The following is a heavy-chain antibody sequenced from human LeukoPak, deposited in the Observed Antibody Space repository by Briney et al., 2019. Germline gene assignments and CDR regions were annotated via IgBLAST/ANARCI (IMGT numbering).Heavy chain of an antibody. CDR1: GGSISSSSYY. D-gene: IGHD3-22*01. CDR2: IKQDGSAK. Sequence: PSETLSLTCTVSGGSISSSSYYWGWIRQPPGKGLEWVANIKQDGSAKYYVDSVKDRFTISRDNAKNSLYLQMNSLRAEDTAVYYCAQEHVDSSGYYYVPNWFDPWGQGTLVIVSS. CDR3: AQEHVDSSGYYYVPNWFDP. V-gene: IGHV3-7*01. J-gene: IGHJ5*02.